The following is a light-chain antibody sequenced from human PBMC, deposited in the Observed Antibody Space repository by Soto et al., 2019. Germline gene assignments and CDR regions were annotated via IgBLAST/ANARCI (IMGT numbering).Light chain of an antibody. CDR3: SSYTSSSTLV. CDR2: EVS. CDR1: SSDVGGYNY. V-gene: IGLV2-14*01. Sequence: QSALTQPASVSGSPGQSITISCTGTSSDVGGYNYVSWYQQHPGIAPKLMISEVSNRPSGVSNRFSGSKSGNMASLPISGLQSEDEAYYYCSSYTSSSTLVFGGGTKLTGL. J-gene: IGLJ2*01.